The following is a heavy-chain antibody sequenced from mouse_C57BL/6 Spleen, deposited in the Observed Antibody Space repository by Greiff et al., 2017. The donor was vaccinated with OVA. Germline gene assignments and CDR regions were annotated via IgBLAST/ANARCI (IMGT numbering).Heavy chain of an antibody. Sequence: DVKLVESGGGLVKPGGSLKLSCAASGFTFSDYGMHWVRQAPEKGLEWVAYISSGSSTIYYADTVKGRFTISRDNAKNTLFLQMTSLRSEDTAMYYCARYYYGNYEGGYFDYWGQGTTLTVSS. CDR1: GFTFSDYG. CDR3: ARYYYGNYEGGYFDY. V-gene: IGHV5-17*01. D-gene: IGHD2-1*01. J-gene: IGHJ2*01. CDR2: ISSGSSTI.